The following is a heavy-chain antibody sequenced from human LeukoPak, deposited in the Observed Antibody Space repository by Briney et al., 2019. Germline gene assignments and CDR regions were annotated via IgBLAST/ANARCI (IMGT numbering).Heavy chain of an antibody. Sequence: GGSLRLSCAASGFTFSSYGMHWVRQAPGKGLEWVAVISYDGSNKYYADSVKGRFTISRDNSKNTLYLQMNSLRAEDTAVYYCARGLDIVATIEYWGQGTLVTVSS. D-gene: IGHD5-12*01. CDR1: GFTFSSYG. J-gene: IGHJ4*02. V-gene: IGHV3-30*03. CDR2: ISYDGSNK. CDR3: ARGLDIVATIEY.